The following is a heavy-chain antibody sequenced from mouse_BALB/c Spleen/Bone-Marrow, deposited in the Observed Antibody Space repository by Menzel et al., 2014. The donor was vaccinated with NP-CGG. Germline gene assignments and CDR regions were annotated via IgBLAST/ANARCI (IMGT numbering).Heavy chain of an antibody. CDR1: GYSITSDYA. CDR2: ISYSGST. Sequence: EVQGVESGPGLVKPSQSLSLTCTVTGYSITSDYAWHWIRQFPGNKLEWMGYISYSGSTSYNPSLKSRISFTRDTSKNQFFLQLNSVTTEDTATYYCARYDYDVGYFDYWGQGTTLTVSS. CDR3: ARYDYDVGYFDY. J-gene: IGHJ2*01. V-gene: IGHV3-2*02. D-gene: IGHD2-4*01.